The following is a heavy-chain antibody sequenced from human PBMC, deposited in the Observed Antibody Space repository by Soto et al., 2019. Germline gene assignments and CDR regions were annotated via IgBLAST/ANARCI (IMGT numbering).Heavy chain of an antibody. D-gene: IGHD6-13*01. CDR2: IYYSGST. Sequence: SETLSLTCTVSGGSISSYYWSWIRQPPGKGLEWIGYIYYSGSTNYNPSLKSRVTISVDTSKNQFSLKLSSVTAADTAVYYCASVFSRQHNWLDPWGQGTLVTVSS. CDR1: GGSISSYY. V-gene: IGHV4-59*01. CDR3: ASVFSRQHNWLDP. J-gene: IGHJ5*02.